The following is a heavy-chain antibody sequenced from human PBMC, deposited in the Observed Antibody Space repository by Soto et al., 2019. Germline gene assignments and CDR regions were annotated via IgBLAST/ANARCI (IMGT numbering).Heavy chain of an antibody. CDR3: AKDTETGIAAAGPFDY. Sequence: GGSLRLSCAASGFTFSDYYMSWVRQAPGKGLEWVAVIAYDGSSKYYADSVKGRFTISRDNSRNTLYLQMNSLRAEDTAVYYCAKDTETGIAAAGPFDYWGQGTLVTVSS. V-gene: IGHV3-30*18. J-gene: IGHJ4*02. CDR2: IAYDGSSK. D-gene: IGHD6-13*01. CDR1: GFTFSDYY.